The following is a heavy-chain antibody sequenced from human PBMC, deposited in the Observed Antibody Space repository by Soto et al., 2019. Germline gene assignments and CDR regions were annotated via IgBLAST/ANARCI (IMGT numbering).Heavy chain of an antibody. CDR2: ISPSSSSI. CDR1: GFTFSSYS. CDR3: ARVAYYYDSSGYFY. D-gene: IGHD3-22*01. J-gene: IGHJ4*02. V-gene: IGHV3-48*01. Sequence: PGGSLRLSCAASGFTFSSYSMHWVRQAPGKGLEWVSYISPSSSSIYYADSVKGRLTISRDNAKNSLYLQMNSLRAEDTAVYYCARVAYYYDSSGYFYWGQGTLVTVSS.